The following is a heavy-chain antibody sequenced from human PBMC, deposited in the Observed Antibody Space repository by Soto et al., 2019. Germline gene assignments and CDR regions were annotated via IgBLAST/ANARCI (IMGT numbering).Heavy chain of an antibody. J-gene: IGHJ6*02. V-gene: IGHV3-23*01. CDR2: ISGSGGST. D-gene: IGHD2-2*01. CDR1: GFTFSSYA. CDR3: AKRTLPGGYYYYYGMDV. Sequence: GSLRLSCAASGFTFSSYAMSWVRQAPGKGLEWVSAISGSGGSTYYADSVKGRFTISRDNSKNTLYLQMNSLRAEDAAVYYCAKRTLPGGYYYYYGMDVWGQGTTVTVSS.